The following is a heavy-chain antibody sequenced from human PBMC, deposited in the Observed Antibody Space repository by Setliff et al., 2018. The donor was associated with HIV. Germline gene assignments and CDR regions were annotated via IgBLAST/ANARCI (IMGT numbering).Heavy chain of an antibody. J-gene: IGHJ3*01. CDR2: INQDGNVK. D-gene: IGHD3-10*01. CDR1: GFTFSSYW. Sequence: GSLRLSCAASGFTFSSYWINWVRQAPGKGLEWAAHINQDGNVKYYVDSVKGRFTISRDNAKTSIYLQMDSLRVEDTAVYYCITDGGLNWGQGTMVTVSS. CDR3: ITDGGLN. V-gene: IGHV3-7*03.